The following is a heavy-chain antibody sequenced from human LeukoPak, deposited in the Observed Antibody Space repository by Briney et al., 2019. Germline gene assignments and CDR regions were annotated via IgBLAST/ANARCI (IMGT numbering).Heavy chain of an antibody. CDR2: ISGGGDSP. V-gene: IGHV3-23*01. J-gene: IGHJ4*02. CDR3: ANARAGY. Sequence: GGSLRLSCAVSGITLSNYGMSWVRQAPGKGLEWVSHISGGGDSPYYADSVKGRFSISRDNSKNTVYLQMNSLRAEDTAIYYCANARAGYWGQGTLVTVSS. D-gene: IGHD6-13*01. CDR1: GITLSNYG.